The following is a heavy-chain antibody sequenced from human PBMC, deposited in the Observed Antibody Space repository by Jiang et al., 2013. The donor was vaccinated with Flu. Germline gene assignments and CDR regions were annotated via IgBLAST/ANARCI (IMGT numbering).Heavy chain of an antibody. V-gene: IGHV4-39*01. J-gene: IGHJ5*02. CDR3: ARVGSGWYRGLFDP. Sequence: KPSETLSLTCTVSGGSISSSSYYWGWIRQPPGKGLEWIGSIYYSGSTYYNPSLKTRVTISVDTSKNQFSLKLSSVTAADTAVYYCARVGSGWYRGLFDPWGQGTLVTVSS. D-gene: IGHD6-19*01. CDR2: IYYSGST. CDR1: GGSISSSSYY.